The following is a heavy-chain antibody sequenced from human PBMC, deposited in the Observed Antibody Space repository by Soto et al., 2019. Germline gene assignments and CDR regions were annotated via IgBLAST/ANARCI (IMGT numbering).Heavy chain of an antibody. V-gene: IGHV4-30-4*01. CDR3: ARDSNYYYGMDV. Sequence: SSETLSLTCTVSGGSISSGDYYWSWIRQPPGKGLEWIGYIYYSGSTYYNPSLKSRVTISVDTSKNQFSLKLSSVTAADTAVYYCARDSNYYYGMDVWGQGTTVTVSS. CDR2: IYYSGST. J-gene: IGHJ6*02. CDR1: GGSISSGDYY.